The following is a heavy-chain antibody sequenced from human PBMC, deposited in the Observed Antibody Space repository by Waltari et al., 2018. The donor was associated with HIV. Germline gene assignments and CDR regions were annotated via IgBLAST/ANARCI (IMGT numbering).Heavy chain of an antibody. CDR2: IYYSGIT. D-gene: IGHD3-10*01. CDR3: ARDVGEGPRVGDFYYYAMDV. CDR1: GGSISSYY. V-gene: IGHV4-59*01. Sequence: QVQLQESGPGLVKPLETLSLSCSVSGGSISSYYWSWIRQSPGKGLEWIGYIYYSGITKSNPSLNSRVTISVATSKNQFSLRLNSVTAADTAVYYCARDVGEGPRVGDFYYYAMDVWGQGTTVTVSS. J-gene: IGHJ6*02.